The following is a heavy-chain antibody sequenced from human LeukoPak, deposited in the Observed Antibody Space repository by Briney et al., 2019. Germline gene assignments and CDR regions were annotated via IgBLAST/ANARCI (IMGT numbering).Heavy chain of an antibody. J-gene: IGHJ4*02. Sequence: AGGSLRLSCAASGLTFTSYGMNWVRQAPGKGLEWVSGISGSGGGGSTYYADSVKGRFTISRDDSKNTLYLQMNSLRAEDTAVYYCATFSGGYVGWGQGTLVTVSS. D-gene: IGHD5-12*01. CDR2: ISGSGGGGST. CDR3: ATFSGGYVG. CDR1: GLTFTSYG. V-gene: IGHV3-23*01.